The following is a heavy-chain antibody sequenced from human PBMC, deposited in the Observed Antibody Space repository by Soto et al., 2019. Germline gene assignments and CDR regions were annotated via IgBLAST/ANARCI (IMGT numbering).Heavy chain of an antibody. D-gene: IGHD3-3*01. CDR3: ARVGRVRGSIFGVVIIDY. CDR2: IYYSGRT. J-gene: IGHJ4*02. CDR1: GGSISSGGYY. Sequence: QVQLQESGPGLVKPSQTLSLTCTVSGGSISSGGYYWSWIRQHPGKGLEWIGYIYYSGRTYYNPSLKSRLTIPVDTSTNPFSLKLSSVTAADTAVYYCARVGRVRGSIFGVVIIDYWGQGTLVTVSS. V-gene: IGHV4-31*03.